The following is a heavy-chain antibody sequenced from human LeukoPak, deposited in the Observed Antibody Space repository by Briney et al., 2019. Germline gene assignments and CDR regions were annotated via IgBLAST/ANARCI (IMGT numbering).Heavy chain of an antibody. Sequence: GGSLRLSCAASGFTFSSFSMNWVRQAPGKGLEWVSYISSSSGTIYYADSVKGRFTISRDNAKKSLYLQMNSLRDEDTAVYYCARVELDSSGYYGVHNGVDVWGQGTTVTVSS. CDR2: ISSSSGTI. J-gene: IGHJ6*02. D-gene: IGHD3-22*01. CDR1: GFTFSSFS. CDR3: ARVELDSSGYYGVHNGVDV. V-gene: IGHV3-48*02.